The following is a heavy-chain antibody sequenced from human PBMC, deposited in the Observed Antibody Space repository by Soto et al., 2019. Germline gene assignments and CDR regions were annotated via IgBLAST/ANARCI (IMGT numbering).Heavy chain of an antibody. CDR3: AREGLVLAPSTVNSDHYYYAMDV. Sequence: SETLSLTCTVSGGSISSGDYYWSWIRQPPGKGLEWIGYIYYSGSTNYNPSLKSRVTISVDTSKNQFSLKLSSVTAEDTAVYYCAREGLVLAPSTVNSDHYYYAMDVWGQGTTVTVSS. V-gene: IGHV4-61*08. D-gene: IGHD3-3*02. CDR2: IYYSGST. J-gene: IGHJ6*02. CDR1: GGSISSGDYY.